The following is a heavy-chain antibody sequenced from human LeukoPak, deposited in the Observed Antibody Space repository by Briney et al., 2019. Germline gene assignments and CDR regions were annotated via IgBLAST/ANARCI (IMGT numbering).Heavy chain of an antibody. CDR2: ISGSGGST. CDR3: AKGLSIAALSCFDY. CDR1: GFTFSSYS. V-gene: IGHV3-23*01. D-gene: IGHD6-6*01. J-gene: IGHJ4*02. Sequence: PGGSLRLSCAASGFTFSSYSMNWVRQAPGKGLEWVSAISGSGGSTYYADSVKGRFTISRDNSKNTLYLQMNSLRAEDTAVYYCAKGLSIAALSCFDYWGQGTLVTVSS.